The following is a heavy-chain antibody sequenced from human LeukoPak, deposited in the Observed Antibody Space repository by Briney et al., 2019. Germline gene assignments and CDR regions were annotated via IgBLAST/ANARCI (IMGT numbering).Heavy chain of an antibody. CDR1: GGSFSGYY. CDR2: INHSGST. D-gene: IGHD1-14*01. CDR3: ARVGILRSRYFDL. Sequence: SETLSLTCAVYGGSFSGYYWSWIRQPPGKGLEWIGEINHSGSTNYNPSLKSRVTISVDTSKNQFSLKLSSVTAADTAVHYCARVGILRSRYFDLWGRGTLVTVSS. V-gene: IGHV4-34*01. J-gene: IGHJ2*01.